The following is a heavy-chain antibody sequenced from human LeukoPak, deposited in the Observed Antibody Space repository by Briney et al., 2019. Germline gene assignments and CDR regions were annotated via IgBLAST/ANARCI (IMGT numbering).Heavy chain of an antibody. CDR1: GGSVSSSNYY. CDR3: ARPSDYGDYVSAFDY. D-gene: IGHD4-17*01. J-gene: IGHJ4*02. CDR2: IYHSGST. Sequence: SETLSLTCTVSGGSVSSSNYYWGWIRQPPGKGLEWIGSIYHSGSTYYNPSLKSRVTISVDTSKNQFSLKLSSVTAADTAVYYCARPSDYGDYVSAFDYWGREPWSPSPQ. V-gene: IGHV4-39*01.